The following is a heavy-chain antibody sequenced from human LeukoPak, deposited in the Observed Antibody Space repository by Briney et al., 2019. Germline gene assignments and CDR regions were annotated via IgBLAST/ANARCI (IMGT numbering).Heavy chain of an antibody. D-gene: IGHD6-13*01. Sequence: ASVKVSCKASGYTFTSYDINWVRQATGQGLEWMGWMNPNSGNTGYAQKFQGRVTITRNTSISTAYLQWGSLKASDTAMYYCARVSSNLDYWGQGTLVTVSS. CDR2: MNPNSGNT. CDR3: ARVSSNLDY. V-gene: IGHV1-8*03. J-gene: IGHJ4*02. CDR1: GYTFTSYD.